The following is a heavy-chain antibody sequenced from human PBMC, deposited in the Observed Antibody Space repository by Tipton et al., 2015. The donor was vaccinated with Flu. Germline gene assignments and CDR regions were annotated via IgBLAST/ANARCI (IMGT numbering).Heavy chain of an antibody. D-gene: IGHD6-13*01. V-gene: IGHV4-59*08. CDR1: GVSISSYY. CDR2: IYYSGST. J-gene: IGHJ6*02. CDR3: ARDSAAHYGMDV. Sequence: TLSLTCTVSGVSISSYYWSWIRQPPGKGLEWIGYIYYSGSTNYNPSLKSRVTISVDTSKNQFSLKLSSVTAADTAVYYCARDSAAHYGMDVWGQGTTVTASS.